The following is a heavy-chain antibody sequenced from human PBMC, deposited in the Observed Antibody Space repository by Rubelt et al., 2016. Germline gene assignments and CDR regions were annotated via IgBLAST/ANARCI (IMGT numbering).Heavy chain of an antibody. CDR3: AHIAVVIMLWDARYFDL. Sequence: QITLKESGPTLVKPTQTLTLTCTFSGFSLSTSGVGVGWIRQPPGKALEWLALIYWDDDKRYSPSLKSRLTITKEASKNQVVLTMTNMDPVDTATYYCAHIAVVIMLWDARYFDLWGRGTLVTVSS. V-gene: IGHV2-5*02. D-gene: IGHD3-3*01. CDR1: GFSLSTSGVG. CDR2: IYWDDDK. J-gene: IGHJ2*01.